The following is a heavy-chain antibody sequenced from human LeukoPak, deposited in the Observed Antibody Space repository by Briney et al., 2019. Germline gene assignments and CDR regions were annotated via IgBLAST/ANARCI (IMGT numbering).Heavy chain of an antibody. J-gene: IGHJ6*03. CDR2: IIPIFGTA. D-gene: IGHD2-21*01. Sequence: ASVQVSCNASGGTFRSYVISWVRQAPGQGLEWMGGIIPIFGTANYAQKFQGRVTITTDESTSTAYMELSSLRSEDTAVYYCARVGAILRYYYYMDVWGKGTTVTVSS. V-gene: IGHV1-69*05. CDR3: ARVGAILRYYYYMDV. CDR1: GGTFRSYV.